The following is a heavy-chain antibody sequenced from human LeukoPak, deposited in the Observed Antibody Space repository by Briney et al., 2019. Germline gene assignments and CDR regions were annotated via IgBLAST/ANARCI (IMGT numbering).Heavy chain of an antibody. CDR3: ARRNYRNLRYFDWRYNWFDP. J-gene: IGHJ5*02. D-gene: IGHD3-9*01. CDR1: GGSFSGYY. Sequence: PSETLSLTCAVYGGSFSGYYRSWIRQPPGKGLEWIGEINHSGSTNYNPSLKSRVTISVDTSKNQFSLKLSSVTAADTAVYYCARRNYRNLRYFDWRYNWFDPWGQGTLVTVSS. V-gene: IGHV4-34*01. CDR2: INHSGST.